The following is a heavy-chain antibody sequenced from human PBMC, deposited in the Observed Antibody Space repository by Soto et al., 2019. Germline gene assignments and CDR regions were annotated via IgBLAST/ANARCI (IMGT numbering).Heavy chain of an antibody. CDR3: ARERPYYDILTGFSGWFDP. CDR2: TYYRSKWYN. J-gene: IGHJ5*02. CDR1: GDSVSSNSAA. Sequence: SQTLSLTCAISGDSVSSNSAAWNWIRQSPSRGLEWLGRTYYRSKWYNDYAVSVKSRITINPDASKSQFSLQLNSVTPEDTAVYYCARERPYYDILTGFSGWFDPWGQGTLVTVSS. V-gene: IGHV6-1*01. D-gene: IGHD3-9*01.